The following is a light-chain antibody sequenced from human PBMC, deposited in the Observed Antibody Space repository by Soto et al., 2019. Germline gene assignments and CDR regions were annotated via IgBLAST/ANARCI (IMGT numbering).Light chain of an antibody. J-gene: IGKJ1*01. Sequence: DIQMTQSPSTLSASVGDRVTITCRASQSISSWLAWYQQKPRKAPKLLIYDASSLESGVPSRFSGRGSGKKFTLTICCLLPDYFATYYCQQYNSYSWTFGQWTKV. CDR3: QQYNSYSWT. V-gene: IGKV1-5*01. CDR1: QSISSW. CDR2: DAS.